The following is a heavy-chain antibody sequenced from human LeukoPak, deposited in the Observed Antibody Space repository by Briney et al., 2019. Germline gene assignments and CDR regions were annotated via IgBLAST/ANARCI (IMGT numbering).Heavy chain of an antibody. J-gene: IGHJ4*02. CDR1: GFTLSSYS. CDR2: ISSSNYI. V-gene: IGHV3-21*01. Sequence: PGGSLRLSCAASGFTLSSYSMNWVRQAPGKGLEWISSISSSNYIYYADSVEGRFTISRDNAKNSLYLQMNSLRAEDTAVYYCARDRSHVDSWGQGTLDTVSS. CDR3: ARDRSHVDS. D-gene: IGHD1-26*01.